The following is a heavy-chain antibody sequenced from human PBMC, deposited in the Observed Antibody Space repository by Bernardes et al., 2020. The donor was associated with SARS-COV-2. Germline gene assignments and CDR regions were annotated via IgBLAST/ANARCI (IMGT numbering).Heavy chain of an antibody. CDR3: ARHEGVIAAAGKNNWFDP. V-gene: IGHV4-39*01. D-gene: IGHD6-13*01. Sequence: ETLSLTCTVSGGSISSSSYYWGWIRQPPGKGLEWIGSIYYSGSTYYNPSLKSRVTISVDTSKNQFSLKLSSVTAADTAVYYCARHEGVIAAAGKNNWFDPWGQGTLVTVSS. CDR1: GGSISSSSYY. CDR2: IYYSGST. J-gene: IGHJ5*02.